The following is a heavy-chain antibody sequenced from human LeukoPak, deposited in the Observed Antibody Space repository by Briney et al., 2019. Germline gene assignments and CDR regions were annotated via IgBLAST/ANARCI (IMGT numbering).Heavy chain of an antibody. V-gene: IGHV1-2*02. Sequence: ASVKVSCKASGYTFTGYYLHWVRRAPGQGLERMGWTNPNSGGTNYAQKFQGRVTMTRDTSITTAYMELSRLRSDDTAVYYCAKNLGAVAATNWFDPWGQGTLVTVSS. CDR1: GYTFTGYY. CDR2: TNPNSGGT. D-gene: IGHD6-19*01. CDR3: AKNLGAVAATNWFDP. J-gene: IGHJ5*02.